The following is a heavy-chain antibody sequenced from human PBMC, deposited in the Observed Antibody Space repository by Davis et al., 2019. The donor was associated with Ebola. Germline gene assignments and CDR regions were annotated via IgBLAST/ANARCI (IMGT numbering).Heavy chain of an antibody. CDR2: ISSSGSTI. CDR1: GFTFSSYS. D-gene: IGHD4-17*01. Sequence: GESLKISCAASGFTFSSYSMNWVRQAPGKGLEWVSYISSSGSTIYYADSVKGRFTISRDNAKNSLYLQMNSLRAEDTAVYYCARGYGTFDYWGQGTLVTVSS. V-gene: IGHV3-48*04. J-gene: IGHJ4*02. CDR3: ARGYGTFDY.